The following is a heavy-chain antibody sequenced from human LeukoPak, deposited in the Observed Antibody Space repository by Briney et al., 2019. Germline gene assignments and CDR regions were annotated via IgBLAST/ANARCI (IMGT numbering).Heavy chain of an antibody. CDR1: GGSISSSSYY. D-gene: IGHD3-22*01. CDR2: IYYSGST. V-gene: IGHV4-39*07. J-gene: IGHJ4*02. Sequence: SETLSLTCTVSGGSISSSSYYWGWIRQPPGKGLEWIGSIYYSGSTYYNPSLKSRVTISVDTSKNQFSLKLSSVTAADTAVYYCARGAYYYDSSGYPKFAYYFDYWGQGTLVTVSS. CDR3: ARGAYYYDSSGYPKFAYYFDY.